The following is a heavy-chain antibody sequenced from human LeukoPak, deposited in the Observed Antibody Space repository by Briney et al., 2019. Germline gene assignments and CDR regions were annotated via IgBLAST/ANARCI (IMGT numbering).Heavy chain of an antibody. Sequence: ASVKVSCKASGYTFTAYYMHWVRQAPGQGLEWMGWINSKSGGTDYAQKFKGRVTMTSDTSINTAYMELSSLRSDDTAVYYCTRVSVVAAAGTSPSGYWGQGTLVTVSS. J-gene: IGHJ4*02. CDR3: TRVSVVAAAGTSPSGY. D-gene: IGHD6-13*01. V-gene: IGHV1-2*02. CDR2: INSKSGGT. CDR1: GYTFTAYY.